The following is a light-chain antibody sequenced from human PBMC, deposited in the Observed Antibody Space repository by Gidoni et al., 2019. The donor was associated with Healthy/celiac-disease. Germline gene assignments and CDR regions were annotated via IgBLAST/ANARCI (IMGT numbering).Light chain of an antibody. J-gene: IGKJ3*01. CDR3: QQLNSYPRGGFT. V-gene: IGKV1-9*01. Sequence: DIQLTQSPSFLSASVGDRVTITCRASQGISSYLAWYQQKPGKAPKLLIYAASTLQSGVPSRFSGSGSGTEFTLTIISLQPEDFATYYCQQLNSYPRGGFTFGPGTKVDIK. CDR1: QGISSY. CDR2: AAS.